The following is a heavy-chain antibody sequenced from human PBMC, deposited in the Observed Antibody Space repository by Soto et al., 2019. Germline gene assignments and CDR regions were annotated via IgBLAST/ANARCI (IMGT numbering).Heavy chain of an antibody. CDR3: TREAPSSGWYEWFDP. J-gene: IGHJ5*02. D-gene: IGHD6-19*01. Sequence: GGSLRLSCTASGFTFGDYAMSWFRQAPGKGLEWVGFIRSKAYGGTTEYAASVKGRFTISRDDSKSIAYLQMNSLKTEDTAVYYCTREAPSSGWYEWFDPWGQGTLVTVSS. V-gene: IGHV3-49*03. CDR2: IRSKAYGGTT. CDR1: GFTFGDYA.